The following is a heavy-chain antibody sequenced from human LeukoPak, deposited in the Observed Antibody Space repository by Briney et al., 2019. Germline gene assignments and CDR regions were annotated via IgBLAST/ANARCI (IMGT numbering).Heavy chain of an antibody. CDR3: ARDKEKGGSGSKFDY. CDR1: GFSFSSYS. CDR2: ISSSSSYI. D-gene: IGHD3-10*01. V-gene: IGHV3-21*01. Sequence: GGSLRLSCAATGFSFSSYSMNWVRQAPGKGLEWVSSISSSSSYIYYADSVKGRFTISRDNAKNSLYLQMNSLRAEDTAVYYCARDKEKGGSGSKFDYWGQGTLVTVSS. J-gene: IGHJ4*02.